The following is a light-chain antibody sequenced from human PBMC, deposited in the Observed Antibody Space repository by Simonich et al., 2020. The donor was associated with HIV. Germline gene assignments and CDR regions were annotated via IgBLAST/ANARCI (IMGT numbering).Light chain of an antibody. CDR1: LNISNF. J-gene: IGKJ3*01. CDR2: GSS. V-gene: IGKV1-8*01. Sequence: AIRMTQSPSSLSASTGDRVIITCRASLNISNFLAWYQQGPGKAPKLLIYGSSTLQSGIPTRFSGSGSGTDFTLIISRLQSEDFATYYCQHYYSDPPTFGPGTKVDIK. CDR3: QHYYSDPPT.